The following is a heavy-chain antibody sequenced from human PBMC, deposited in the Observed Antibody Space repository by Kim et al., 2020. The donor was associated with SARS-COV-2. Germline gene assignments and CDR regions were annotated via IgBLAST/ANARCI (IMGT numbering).Heavy chain of an antibody. Sequence: GGSLRLSCAASGFTFSRFAMHWVRQAPGKGLEWLAHIRDGASGQYYADSVKGRFAISRDNSKNMLYLQMNNLRPEDTAVFYCTKDQYGWVTTATGMDVWGQGTAVIVSS. CDR1: GFTFSRFA. CDR3: TKDQYGWVTTATGMDV. CDR2: IRDGASGQ. J-gene: IGHJ6*02. V-gene: IGHV3-30*09. D-gene: IGHD4-17*01.